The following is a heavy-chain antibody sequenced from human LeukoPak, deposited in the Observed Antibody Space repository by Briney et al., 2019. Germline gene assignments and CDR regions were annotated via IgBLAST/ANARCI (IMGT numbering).Heavy chain of an antibody. CDR3: ARGEGGDYYDSSGYSY. V-gene: IGHV3-30-3*01. Sequence: GRSLRLSCAASGFTFSSYAMHWVRQAPGKGLEWVAVISYDGSNKYYADSVKGRFTISRDNSKNTLYLQMNSLRAEDTAVYYCARGEGGDYYDSSGYSYWGQGTLVTVSS. CDR1: GFTFSSYA. D-gene: IGHD3-22*01. CDR2: ISYDGSNK. J-gene: IGHJ4*02.